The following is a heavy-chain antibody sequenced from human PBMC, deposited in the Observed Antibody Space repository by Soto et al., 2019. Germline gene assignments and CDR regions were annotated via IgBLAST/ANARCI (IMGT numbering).Heavy chain of an antibody. Sequence: QVQLVESGGGVVQPGRSLRLSCAASGFTFSSYAMHWVRQAPGKGLEWVAVISYDGSNKYYADSVKGRFTISRDNSKNTLYLQMNSLRAEDTAVYYCARDLKTYYDFWSGYPDYYYGMDVWGQGTTVTVSS. CDR2: ISYDGSNK. D-gene: IGHD3-3*01. CDR1: GFTFSSYA. V-gene: IGHV3-30-3*01. J-gene: IGHJ6*02. CDR3: ARDLKTYYDFWSGYPDYYYGMDV.